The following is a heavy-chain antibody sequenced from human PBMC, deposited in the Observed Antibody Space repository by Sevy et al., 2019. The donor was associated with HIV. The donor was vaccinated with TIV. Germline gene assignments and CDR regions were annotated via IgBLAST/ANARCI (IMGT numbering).Heavy chain of an antibody. CDR1: GFTFSSYA. V-gene: IGHV3-30-3*01. CDR2: ISYDGSNK. CDR3: AREEGYYGSGSYYRSDY. J-gene: IGHJ4*02. D-gene: IGHD3-10*01. Sequence: GSLRLSCAASGFTFSSYAMHWVRQAPGKGLEWVAVISYDGSNKYYADSVKGRFTISRDNSKNTLYLQMNSLRAEDTAVYYCAREEGYYGSGSYYRSDYWGQGTLVTVSS.